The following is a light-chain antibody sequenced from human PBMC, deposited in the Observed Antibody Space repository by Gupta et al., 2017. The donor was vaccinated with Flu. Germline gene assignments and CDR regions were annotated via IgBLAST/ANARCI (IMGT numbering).Light chain of an antibody. CDR1: QSVSSN. CDR3: QHYNNWPPWT. V-gene: IGKV3-15*01. Sequence: ERATRSCRASQSVSSNLAWYQQKPGQAPRLLIYGASTRATGIPARFRGSGSGTEFTLTISSLQSEDFAVYYCQHYNNWPPWTFGQGTKVEIK. J-gene: IGKJ1*01. CDR2: GAS.